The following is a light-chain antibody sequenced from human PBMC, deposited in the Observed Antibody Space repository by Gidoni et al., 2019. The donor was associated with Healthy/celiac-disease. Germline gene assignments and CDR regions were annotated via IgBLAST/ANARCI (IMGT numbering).Light chain of an antibody. CDR1: QGIRID. CDR3: LQDYNYPHT. J-gene: IGKJ2*01. Sequence: AIQMTHSPSSLSTSVGDRVTITCRASQGIRIDLGWYQQKPGKAPRLLIYSASTLQSGVPSRFSGSGSGTDFTLTISNLQPEDFATYYCLQDYNYPHTFGQGTKLEIK. V-gene: IGKV1-6*01. CDR2: SAS.